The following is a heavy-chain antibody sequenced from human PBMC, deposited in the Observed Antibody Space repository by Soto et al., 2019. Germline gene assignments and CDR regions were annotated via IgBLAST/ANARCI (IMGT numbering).Heavy chain of an antibody. D-gene: IGHD3-10*02. CDR2: IYYSGST. Sequence: QVQLQESGPGLVKPSQTLSLTCTVSGGSISSGGYYWSWIRQHPGKGLEWIGYIYYSGSTYYNPSLKCRVTISVDTSKNQFSLKLSSVTAADTAVYYCARSQYARLFGNWFDPWGQGTLVTVSS. J-gene: IGHJ5*02. CDR1: GGSISSGGYY. CDR3: ARSQYARLFGNWFDP. V-gene: IGHV4-31*03.